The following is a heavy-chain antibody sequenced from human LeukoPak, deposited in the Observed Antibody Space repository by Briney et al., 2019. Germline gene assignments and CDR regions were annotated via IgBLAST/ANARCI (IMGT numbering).Heavy chain of an antibody. CDR3: ATLKTAAAATAPDY. J-gene: IGHJ4*02. V-gene: IGHV1-2*02. D-gene: IGHD6-13*01. CDR2: INPNSGGT. Sequence: ASVTVSCKASGYTFTGYYMHWVRQAPGQGLEWMGWINPNSGGTNYAQKFQGRVTMTRDTSISTAYMELSRLRSDDTAVYYCATLKTAAAATAPDYWGQGTLVTVPS. CDR1: GYTFTGYY.